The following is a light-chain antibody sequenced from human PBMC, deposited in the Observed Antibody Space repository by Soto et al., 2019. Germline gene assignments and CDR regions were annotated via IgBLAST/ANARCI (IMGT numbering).Light chain of an antibody. V-gene: IGKV1-39*01. J-gene: IGKJ5*01. CDR3: QQLTSYPPT. CDR1: QSISSY. CDR2: AAS. Sequence: EIQMTQSGSSLSASVGDRVTITCRASQSISSYLNWYQQKPGNAPKLLIYAASTLQSGVPSRFSGSGSGTDFTLTISSLQPEDFATYYCQQLTSYPPTFAQGTRLEIK.